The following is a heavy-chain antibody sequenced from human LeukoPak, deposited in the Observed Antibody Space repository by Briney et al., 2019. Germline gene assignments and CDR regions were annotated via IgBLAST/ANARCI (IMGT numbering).Heavy chain of an antibody. V-gene: IGHV4-59*08. D-gene: IGHD6-19*01. CDR3: ARPYSSGWYGAFDI. Sequence: PSETLSLACTVSGGSISSYYWSWIRQPPGKGLEWIAFFYYSGSTNYSPSLKSRVTISVDTSKNQFSLKLSSVTAADTAVYYCARPYSSGWYGAFDIWGQGAMVTVSS. CDR2: FYYSGST. J-gene: IGHJ3*02. CDR1: GGSISSYY.